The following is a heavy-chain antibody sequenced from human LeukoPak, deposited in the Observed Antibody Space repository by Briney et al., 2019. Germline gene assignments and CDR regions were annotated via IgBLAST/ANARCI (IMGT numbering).Heavy chain of an antibody. CDR3: ARDSYGIQFDY. Sequence: GGSLRLSCAASGFTVSSSFISWVRQAPGKGLEWVSVIYSGGSTHYADSVKGRFTISRDNSKNTMYLQMNSLRAEDTAVYYCARDSYGIQFDYWGQGTLVTVSS. D-gene: IGHD5-18*01. CDR1: GFTVSSSF. V-gene: IGHV3-53*01. J-gene: IGHJ4*02. CDR2: IYSGGST.